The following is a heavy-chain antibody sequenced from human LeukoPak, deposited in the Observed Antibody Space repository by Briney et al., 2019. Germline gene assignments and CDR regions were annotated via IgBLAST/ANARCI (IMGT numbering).Heavy chain of an antibody. CDR3: AKLRRQWLVQRDDQMRDAFDI. J-gene: IGHJ3*02. Sequence: SGRSLRLSCAASGFTFDDYAMHWVRQAPGKGLEWVSGISWNSGSIGYADSVKGRFTISRDNAKNSLYLQMNSLRAEDTALYYCAKLRRQWLVQRDDQMRDAFDIWGQGTMVTVSS. CDR2: ISWNSGSI. V-gene: IGHV3-9*01. CDR1: GFTFDDYA. D-gene: IGHD6-19*01.